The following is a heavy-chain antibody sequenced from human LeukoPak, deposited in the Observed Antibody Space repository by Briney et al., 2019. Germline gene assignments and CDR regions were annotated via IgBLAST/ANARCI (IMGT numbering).Heavy chain of an antibody. V-gene: IGHV3-30*18. Sequence: GGSLRLSCAASGFSFSDYGIHWVRQAPGKGLEWVAVISFDGSNKYYADSVKGRFTISRDNSKTTLSLQMNSLRVEDAAVYYCAKDGAYINYQYYFDSWGRGTLVTVSS. CDR1: GFSFSDYG. CDR3: AKDGAYINYQYYFDS. D-gene: IGHD4-11*01. CDR2: ISFDGSNK. J-gene: IGHJ4*02.